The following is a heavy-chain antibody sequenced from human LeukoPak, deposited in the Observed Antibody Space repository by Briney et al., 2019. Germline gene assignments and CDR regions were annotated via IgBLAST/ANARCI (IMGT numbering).Heavy chain of an antibody. V-gene: IGHV3-21*01. CDR2: ISGSSSYI. CDR1: GFTFSNFQ. D-gene: IGHD6-19*01. Sequence: GGSLRLSCAASGFTFSNFQMHWVRQAPGKGLEWVSSISGSSSYIYYVDSVQGRFTISRDNAKNSLYLQLNSLRAEDTALYYCARAKGIAVADLWGQGTLVTVSS. J-gene: IGHJ4*02. CDR3: ARAKGIAVADL.